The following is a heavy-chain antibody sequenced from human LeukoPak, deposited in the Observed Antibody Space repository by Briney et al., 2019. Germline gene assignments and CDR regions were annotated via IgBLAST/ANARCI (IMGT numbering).Heavy chain of an antibody. J-gene: IGHJ5*02. CDR3: ARGRTIFGVVIINYNWFAP. CDR1: GGSISSSSYY. Sequence: SETLSLTCTVSGGSISSSSYYWGWIRQPPGKGLEWIGSIYYSGSTYYNPSLQSRVTISVDTSKNQFSLKLSSVTTADTAVYYCARGRTIFGVVIINYNWFAPWGQGTLVTVSS. CDR2: IYYSGST. V-gene: IGHV4-39*07. D-gene: IGHD3-3*01.